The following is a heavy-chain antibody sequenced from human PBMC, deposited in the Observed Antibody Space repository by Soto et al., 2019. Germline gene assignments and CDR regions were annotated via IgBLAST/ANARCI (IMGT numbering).Heavy chain of an antibody. Sequence: SETLSLTCTVSGGSISGYYWSWIRQPPGKGLEWIGYIYYSGSTNYNPSLKSRVTISIDTSKNQFSLKLSSVTAADTAVYYCARSYYDFWSGYWRWFDPWGQGTLVTVSS. CDR1: GGSISGYY. D-gene: IGHD3-3*01. CDR2: IYYSGST. CDR3: ARSYYDFWSGYWRWFDP. J-gene: IGHJ5*02. V-gene: IGHV4-59*01.